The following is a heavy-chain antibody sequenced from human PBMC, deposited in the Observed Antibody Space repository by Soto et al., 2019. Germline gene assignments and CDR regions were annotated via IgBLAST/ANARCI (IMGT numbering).Heavy chain of an antibody. CDR2: IRSKAYGGTT. CDR3: TRDSSGSGWFEYFQH. CDR1: GFTFGDYA. Sequence: PGGSLRLSCTASGFTFGDYAMSWFRQAPGKGLEWVGFIRSKAYGGTTEYAASVKGRFTISRDDSKSIAYLQMNSLKTEDTAVYYCTRDSSGSGWFEYFQHWGQGTLVTVSS. J-gene: IGHJ1*01. D-gene: IGHD6-19*01. V-gene: IGHV3-49*03.